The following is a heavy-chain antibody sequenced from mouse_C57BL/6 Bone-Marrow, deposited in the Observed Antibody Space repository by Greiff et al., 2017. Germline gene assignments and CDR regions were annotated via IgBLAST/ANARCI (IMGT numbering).Heavy chain of an antibody. CDR1: GYTFTSYW. J-gene: IGHJ4*01. CDR2: IDPSDRYT. D-gene: IGHD1-1*01. CDR3: ASSSLYYYAMDY. V-gene: IGHV1-50*01. Sequence: QVQLQQPGAELVKPGASVTLSCKASGYTFTSYWMKWVKQRPGQGLEWIGEIDPSDRYTNYNQKFKGKATLTVDTTSSTAYMQLSSLTSEDSAVYYCASSSLYYYAMDYWGQGTSVTVSS.